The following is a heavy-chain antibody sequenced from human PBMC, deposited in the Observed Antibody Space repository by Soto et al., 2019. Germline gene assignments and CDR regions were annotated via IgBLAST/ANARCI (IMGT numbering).Heavy chain of an antibody. CDR2: IDYSGST. J-gene: IGHJ4*02. Sequence: QVQLQESGPGLVKPSETLSLTCTVSGGSISSYYWSWIRQPPGKGLEWIGYIDYSGSTNYNPSLKSRVTLSVDTSKNQFSLKLSSVTAADTAVYYCARGEFTTVTTGWGQGTLVTVSS. CDR1: GGSISSYY. V-gene: IGHV4-59*01. CDR3: ARGEFTTVTTG. D-gene: IGHD4-17*01.